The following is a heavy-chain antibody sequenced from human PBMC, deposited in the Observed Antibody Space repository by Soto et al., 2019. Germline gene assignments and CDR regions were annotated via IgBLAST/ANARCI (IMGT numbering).Heavy chain of an antibody. CDR1: GGYISCSG. D-gene: IGHD6-19*01. CDR3: ARSVAVPGAHIDY. J-gene: IGHJ4*02. Sequence: PLVTLSLSGIVSGGYISCSGVSWIRQYPGKGLEWLGYVYYTGSTNYSPSLRSRVSISVDTSKNEFSLRLSSVTAADTAVYFCARSVAVPGAHIDYWGQGTQVTVSS. CDR2: VYYTGST. V-gene: IGHV4-59*01.